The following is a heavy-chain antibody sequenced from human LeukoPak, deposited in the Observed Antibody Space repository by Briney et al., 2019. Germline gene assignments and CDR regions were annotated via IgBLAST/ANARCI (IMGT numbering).Heavy chain of an antibody. CDR2: ISGSGGST. D-gene: IGHD1-20*01. CDR1: GFTFSSYA. J-gene: IGHJ5*02. CDR3: AKERWVCYNWNWFDP. Sequence: GSLSLSCAASGFTFSSYALSWVRQAPGKGLEWVSAISGSGGSTYYADSVKGRFTISRDNSKHTLYLQMNSLRAEDTAVYYCAKERWVCYNWNWFDPWGQGTLVTVSS. V-gene: IGHV3-23*01.